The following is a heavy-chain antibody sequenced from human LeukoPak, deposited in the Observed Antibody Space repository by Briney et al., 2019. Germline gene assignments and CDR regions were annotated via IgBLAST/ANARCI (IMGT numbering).Heavy chain of an antibody. V-gene: IGHV1-2*02. Sequence: ASVKVSCKASGYTFTGYYMHWVRQAPGQGLEGMGWINPNSGGTNYAQKFQGRVTMTRDTSISTAYMELSRLRSDDTAVYYCARVKMDVSPYSHSLGYWGQGTLVTVSS. D-gene: IGHD5-18*01. CDR2: INPNSGGT. J-gene: IGHJ4*02. CDR1: GYTFTGYY. CDR3: ARVKMDVSPYSHSLGY.